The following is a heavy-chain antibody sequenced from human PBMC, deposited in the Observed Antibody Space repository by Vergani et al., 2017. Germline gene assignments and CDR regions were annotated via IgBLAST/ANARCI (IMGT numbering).Heavy chain of an antibody. V-gene: IGHV1-24*01. D-gene: IGHD3-22*01. Sequence: QVQLVQSGSEVRKPGASVKFSCQVSGYSLTELTIYWVRQAPGKGLEWMGGFDPEHGEVTFAHHIQGRVTMTEDRSTDTAYMELSSLRPEDTALYYCAIVTDYYDNSGYYLDYWGQGTLVTVSS. J-gene: IGHJ4*02. CDR2: FDPEHGEV. CDR3: AIVTDYYDNSGYYLDY. CDR1: GYSLTELT.